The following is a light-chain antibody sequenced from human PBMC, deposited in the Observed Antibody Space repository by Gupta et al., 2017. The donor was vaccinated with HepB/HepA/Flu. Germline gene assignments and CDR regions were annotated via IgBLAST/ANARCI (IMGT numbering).Light chain of an antibody. J-gene: IGLJ2*01. CDR2: DVS. Sequence: QSALTQPRSVSGSPGQPVTISCTGTSSDVGGYNYVSWYQQHPGKAPKLMIYDVSKRPSGVPDRFSGSKSGNTASLTISGLQAEDEDDYYCCSYAGSYTCEFGGGPKLKVL. CDR3: CSYAGSYTCE. CDR1: SSDVGGYNY. V-gene: IGLV2-11*01.